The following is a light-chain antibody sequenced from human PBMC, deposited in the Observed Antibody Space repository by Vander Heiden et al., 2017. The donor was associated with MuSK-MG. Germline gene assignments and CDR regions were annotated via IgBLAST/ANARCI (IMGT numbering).Light chain of an antibody. CDR3: QVWDSSSDHVV. J-gene: IGLJ2*01. CDR2: DDS. Sequence: SYVLTPPPSVSVAPRQAARITCGGNNIGSKSVHWYQQKPGQAPVSVLYDDSDRPSGIPERFSGSNSGNTATLTISRVEAGDEADYYCQVWDSSSDHVVFGGGTKLTVL. CDR1: NIGSKS. V-gene: IGLV3-21*02.